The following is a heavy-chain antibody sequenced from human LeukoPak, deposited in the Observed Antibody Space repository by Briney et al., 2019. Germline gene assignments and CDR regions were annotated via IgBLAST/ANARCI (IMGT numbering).Heavy chain of an antibody. CDR3: TTDVRDENTSGWYPIGY. V-gene: IGHV3-21*01. CDR2: ISSGSRYM. Sequence: GGSLRLSCAASGFTFSSYAMSWVRQAPGKGLEWVSSISSGSRYMYYADSVKGRFTISRDNAKKSLYMLMNSLRAEDTAVYYCTTDVRDENTSGWYPIGYWGQGTLVTVSS. J-gene: IGHJ4*02. D-gene: IGHD6-19*01. CDR1: GFTFSSYA.